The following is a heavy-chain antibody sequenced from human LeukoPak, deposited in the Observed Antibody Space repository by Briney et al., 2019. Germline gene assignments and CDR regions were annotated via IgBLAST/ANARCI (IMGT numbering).Heavy chain of an antibody. J-gene: IGHJ5*02. CDR3: AAYYGSGSYEFDNWFDP. V-gene: IGHV4-34*01. CDR1: GGSFSGYY. CDR2: INHSGST. Sequence: SETLSLTCAVYGGSFSGYYWSWIRQPPGKGLEWIGEINHSGSTNYNPSLKSRVTISVDTSKNQFSLQLNSVTPEDTAVYYCAAYYGSGSYEFDNWFDPWGQGTLVTVSS. D-gene: IGHD3-10*01.